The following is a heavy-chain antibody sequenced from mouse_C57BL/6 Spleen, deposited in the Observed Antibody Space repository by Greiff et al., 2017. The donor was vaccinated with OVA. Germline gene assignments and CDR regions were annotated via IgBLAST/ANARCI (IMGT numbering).Heavy chain of an antibody. D-gene: IGHD3-3*01. CDR3: ARDGRDGGFAD. Sequence: EVQLVESGGGLVKPGGSLKLSCAASGFTFSSYAMSWVRQTPEKRLEWVATISDGGSYTYYPDNVKGRFTISRDNAKNNLYLQMSHLKSEDTAMYYCARDGRDGGFADWGQGTLVTVSA. CDR2: ISDGGSYT. V-gene: IGHV5-4*01. CDR1: GFTFSSYA. J-gene: IGHJ3*01.